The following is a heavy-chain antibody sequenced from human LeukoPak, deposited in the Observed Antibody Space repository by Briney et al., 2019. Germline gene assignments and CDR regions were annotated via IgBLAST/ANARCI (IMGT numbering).Heavy chain of an antibody. CDR2: ISSSSSYI. D-gene: IGHD3-10*01. CDR1: RFTFSSYS. J-gene: IGHJ4*02. Sequence: PGGSLRLSCSASRFTFSSYSMNWVRQAPGKGLEWGSSISSSSSYIYYADSVKGRFTISRDNAKNSLYLQMNSLRAEVTAVYYCARTGWYYSGSGSDYIDYWGQGTLVTVSS. V-gene: IGHV3-21*01. CDR3: ARTGWYYSGSGSDYIDY.